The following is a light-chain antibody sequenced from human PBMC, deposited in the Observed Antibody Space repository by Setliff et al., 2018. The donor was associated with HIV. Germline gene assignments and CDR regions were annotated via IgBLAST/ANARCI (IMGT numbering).Light chain of an antibody. V-gene: IGLV2-14*03. CDR2: DVS. CDR1: SSDVGGYDF. J-gene: IGLJ1*01. CDR3: SSYTSSGTYV. Sequence: QSALTQPASVSGSPGQSITISCTGTSSDVGGYDFVSWYQQRPGEVPKLIIYDVSNRPSRLSNRFSGSKSGNTASLTISGLHTDDEADYYCSSYTSSGTYVFGTGTKV.